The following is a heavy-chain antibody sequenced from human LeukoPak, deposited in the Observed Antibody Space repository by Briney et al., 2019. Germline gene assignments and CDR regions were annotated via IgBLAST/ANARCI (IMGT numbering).Heavy chain of an antibody. D-gene: IGHD3-22*01. CDR2: IYYSGST. CDR1: GGSISSSSYY. CDR3: ARTPSSGVEVDAFDI. V-gene: IGHV4-39*01. J-gene: IGHJ3*02. Sequence: SETLSLTCTVSGGSISSSSYYWGWIRQPPGKGLEWIGSIYYSGSTYYNPSLKSRVTMSVDTSKNQFSLKLSSVTAADTAVYYCARTPSSGVEVDAFDIWGQGTMVTVSS.